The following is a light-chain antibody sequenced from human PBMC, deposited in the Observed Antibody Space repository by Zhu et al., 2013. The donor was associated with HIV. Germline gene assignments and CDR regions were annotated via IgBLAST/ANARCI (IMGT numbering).Light chain of an antibody. CDR3: QQYYSTPST. CDR1: ETIKDY. CDR2: GAS. V-gene: IGKV1-39*01. Sequence: DIQMTQSPSPLSAFVGDRVTITCRASETIKDYLSWFQQKPGKAPQLLIHGASSLQSGVPARFSGSGYGTHFTLTISNLQTEDFATYFCQQYYSTPSTFGPGTQSGYQT. J-gene: IGKJ3*01.